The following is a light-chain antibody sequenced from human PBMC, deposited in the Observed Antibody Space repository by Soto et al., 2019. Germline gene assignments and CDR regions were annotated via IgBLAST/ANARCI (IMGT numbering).Light chain of an antibody. V-gene: IGLV2-23*01. CDR1: SSDVGSYNL. CDR2: EGS. Sequence: QSALTQPASVSGSPGQSITISCTGTSSDVGSYNLVSWYQQHPGKAPKLMIYEGSKRPSGVSNRFSGSKSGNTASLTISGLKAEEEADYYCCSYAGSRVFGGGTKLTVL. CDR3: CSYAGSRV. J-gene: IGLJ3*02.